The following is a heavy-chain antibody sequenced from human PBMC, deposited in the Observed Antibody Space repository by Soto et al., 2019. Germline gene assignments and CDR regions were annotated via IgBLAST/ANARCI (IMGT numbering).Heavy chain of an antibody. D-gene: IGHD3-16*01. Sequence: QVQLQESGPGLVKPSETLSFTCAVSGASIRSYHRSWIRQPAGKGLEWIGRMQHTGNTNYNPSLKSRVTMSVDTSKNQISLKMTSVTAADTAVYFCAKDVSSRRWFDPWGQGILVIVSS. V-gene: IGHV4-4*07. J-gene: IGHJ5*02. CDR1: GASIRSYH. CDR3: AKDVSSRRWFDP. CDR2: MQHTGNT.